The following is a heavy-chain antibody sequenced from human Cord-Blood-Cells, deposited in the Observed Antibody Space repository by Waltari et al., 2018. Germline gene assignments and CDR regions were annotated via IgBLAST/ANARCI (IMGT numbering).Heavy chain of an antibody. J-gene: IGHJ4*02. CDR1: GYSISSGYY. D-gene: IGHD3-10*01. Sequence: QVQLQESGPGLVKPSETLSLTCAVSGYSISSGYYWGWIRQPPGKGLEWIGSIYHSGSTYYHPSLKSRVTISVDTSKNQFSLKLSSVTAADTAVYYCARTDTYYYGSGGYYFDYWGQGTLVTVSS. V-gene: IGHV4-38-2*01. CDR3: ARTDTYYYGSGGYYFDY. CDR2: IYHSGST.